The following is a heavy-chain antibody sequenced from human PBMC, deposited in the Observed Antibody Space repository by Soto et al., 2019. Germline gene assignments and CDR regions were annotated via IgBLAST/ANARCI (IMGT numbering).Heavy chain of an antibody. J-gene: IGHJ6*02. D-gene: IGHD3-3*01. CDR3: ARDLLKLRFLEHPNDYGMDV. V-gene: IGHV1-69*13. CDR1: GGTFSSYA. Sequence: ASVKVSFKASGGTFSSYAISWVRQAPGQGLEWMGGIIPIFGTANYAQKFQGRVTITADESTSTAYMELSSLRSEDTAVYYCARDLLKLRFLEHPNDYGMDVWGQGTTVTVSS. CDR2: IIPIFGTA.